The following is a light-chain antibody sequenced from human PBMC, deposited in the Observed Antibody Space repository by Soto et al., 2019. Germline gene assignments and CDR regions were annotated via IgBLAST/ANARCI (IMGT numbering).Light chain of an antibody. V-gene: IGKV3-20*01. J-gene: IGKJ2*01. Sequence: EIVLTQSPGTLSLSPGARGTLSCRASQRVDRDYLARYQQKPGQAPRLLIYGASSRATASPDRFSGSGSGTDFTLTISRLEPEDFAVYYCQHDGSSPLYTFGQGTKLEIK. CDR1: QRVDRDY. CDR3: QHDGSSPLYT. CDR2: GAS.